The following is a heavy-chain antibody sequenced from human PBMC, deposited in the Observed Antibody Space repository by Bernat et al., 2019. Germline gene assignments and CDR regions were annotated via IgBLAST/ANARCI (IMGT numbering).Heavy chain of an antibody. CDR2: ISGSSTTI. D-gene: IGHD3-16*01. CDR3: ARDGKHRSNYGYDFDY. V-gene: IGHV3-48*01. J-gene: IGHJ4*02. CDR1: GFSFSTSD. Sequence: EVQLVESGGGLVQPGGSLRLSCAASGFSFSTSDMHWVRQAPGKRLEWVSFISGSSTTIYYADSVKGRFIISRDNGENSLYLQLSSLRVEDTAVYYCARDGKHRSNYGYDFDYWGQGTLVTVSS.